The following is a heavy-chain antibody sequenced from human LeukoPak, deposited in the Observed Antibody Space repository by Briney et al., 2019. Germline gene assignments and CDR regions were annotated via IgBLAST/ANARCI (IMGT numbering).Heavy chain of an antibody. D-gene: IGHD6-13*01. Sequence: SETLSLTCTVSGGSFSSGSYYWSWIRQPPGKGLEWIGYIYYSGSTNYNPSLKSRVTISVDTSKNQFSLKLSSVTAADTAVYYCARVDYSSRWPPDYWGQGTLGTVYS. J-gene: IGHJ4*02. CDR1: GGSFSSGSYY. V-gene: IGHV4-61*01. CDR2: IYYSGST. CDR3: ARVDYSSRWPPDY.